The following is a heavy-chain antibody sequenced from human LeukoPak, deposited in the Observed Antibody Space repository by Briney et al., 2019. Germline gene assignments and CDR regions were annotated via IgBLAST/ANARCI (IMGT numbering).Heavy chain of an antibody. J-gene: IGHJ3*02. CDR1: GYSFTTFY. D-gene: IGHD2-2*03. Sequence: ASLKVSCKASGYSFTTFYMHWVRQAPGQGLEWIGIINPSGGTTSQAQKFQGRVTMTRDTSTSTVYMELSSLRSEDTAVYYCASLATIGSDSFDIWGQGTMVTVSS. CDR3: ASLATIGSDSFDI. V-gene: IGHV1-46*01. CDR2: INPSGGTT.